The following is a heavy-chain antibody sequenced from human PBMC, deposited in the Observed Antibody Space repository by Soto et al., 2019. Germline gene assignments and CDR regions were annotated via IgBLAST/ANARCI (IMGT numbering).Heavy chain of an antibody. CDR2: IYYSGST. CDR1: GGSISSGGYS. CDR3: ARDRDGSGSYLYGMDV. V-gene: IGHV4-61*08. J-gene: IGHJ6*02. Sequence: PSETLSLTCAVSGGSISSGGYSWSWIRQPPGKGLEWIGYIYYSGSTNYNPSLKSRVTISVDTSKNQFSLKLSSVTAADTAVYYCARDRDGSGSYLYGMDVWGQGTTVTVSS. D-gene: IGHD3-10*01.